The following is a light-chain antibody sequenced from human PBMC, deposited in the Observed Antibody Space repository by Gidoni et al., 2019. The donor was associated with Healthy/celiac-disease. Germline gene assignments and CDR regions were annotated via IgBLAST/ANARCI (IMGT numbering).Light chain of an antibody. CDR3: RQGTHWPWYT. CDR2: KVS. V-gene: IGKV2-30*01. Sequence: DVVMTQSPLSLPVTLGQPASISCRASQSLVYSYRNTYLNWFHQRLGQSPRRLIYKVSKRDSGVTDRFSGRGSGTDFTLKISRVEAEDVGVYYCRQGTHWPWYTFGQGTKLEIK. J-gene: IGKJ2*01. CDR1: QSLVYSYRNTY.